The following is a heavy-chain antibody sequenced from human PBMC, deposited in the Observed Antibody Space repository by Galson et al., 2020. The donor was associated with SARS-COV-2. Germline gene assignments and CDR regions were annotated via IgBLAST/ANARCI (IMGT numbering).Heavy chain of an antibody. J-gene: IGHJ5*02. CDR1: GVTFTDYY. CDR3: TSLHSSGWNGWFDP. Sequence: ASVKVSCKTSGVTFTDYYMHWVRQAPGQGLEWVGWINLDTGATHYAQKFQGWVTLTRDASISTAYMELSGLISDDTAVFCATSLHSSGWNGWFDPGGQGTLVTVSS. CDR2: INLDTGAT. V-gene: IGHV1-2*04. D-gene: IGHD6-19*01.